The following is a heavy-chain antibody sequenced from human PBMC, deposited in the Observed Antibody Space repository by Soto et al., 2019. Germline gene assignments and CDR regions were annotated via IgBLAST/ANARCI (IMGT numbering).Heavy chain of an antibody. Sequence: GGPLRLSCSASGCTFSSYAMHWVRQAPGKGLEWVSSISSNGSYIYYADSVKGRFTISRDNAKNTLYLQMNSLRAEDTAVYYCASGGGFYYFDYWGQGTLVTVSS. D-gene: IGHD3-10*01. CDR1: GCTFSSYA. CDR3: ASGGGFYYFDY. V-gene: IGHV3-21*01. CDR2: ISSNGSYI. J-gene: IGHJ4*02.